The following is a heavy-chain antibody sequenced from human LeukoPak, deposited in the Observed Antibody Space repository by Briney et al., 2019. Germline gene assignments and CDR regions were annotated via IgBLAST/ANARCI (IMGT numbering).Heavy chain of an antibody. D-gene: IGHD3-16*01. V-gene: IGHV3-30*18. CDR3: AKNRNTYAYIPIRYYFDY. Sequence: GRSLRLSCAASGFTFNSYGMHWVRQAPGKGLEWVAVISYDGSDEYFADSVKGRFTISRDNSKNTLFLQMNSPRAEDTAMYYCAKNRNTYAYIPIRYYFDYWGQGTLVTVSS. CDR2: ISYDGSDE. CDR1: GFTFNSYG. J-gene: IGHJ4*02.